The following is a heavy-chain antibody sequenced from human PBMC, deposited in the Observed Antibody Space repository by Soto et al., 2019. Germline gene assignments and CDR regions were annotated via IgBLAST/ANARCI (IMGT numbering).Heavy chain of an antibody. CDR1: GGSISSGGYH. V-gene: IGHV4-31*03. J-gene: IGHJ4*02. CDR2: IYYSGST. Sequence: PSETLSLTCTVSGGSISSGGYHWSWIRQHPGKGLEWIGYIYYSGSTYYNPSLKSRVTISVDTSKNQFSLKLSSVTAADTAVYYCARVAEGTYYYDSSGYFDYWGQGTLVTVSS. CDR3: ARVAEGTYYYDSSGYFDY. D-gene: IGHD3-22*01.